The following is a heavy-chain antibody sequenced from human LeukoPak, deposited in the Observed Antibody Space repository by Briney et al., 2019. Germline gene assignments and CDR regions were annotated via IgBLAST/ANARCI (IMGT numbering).Heavy chain of an antibody. CDR1: GGSFSGYY. V-gene: IGHV4-34*01. J-gene: IGHJ4*02. CDR3: ARDIGSGTTGTTGVLVN. CDR2: INHSGST. D-gene: IGHD1-1*01. Sequence: SETLSLTCAVYGGSFSGYYWSWIRQPPGKGLEWIGEINHSGSTNYNPSLKSRVTISVDTSKNQFSLKLSSVSAADTAVYYCARDIGSGTTGTTGVLVNWGQGTLVTVSS.